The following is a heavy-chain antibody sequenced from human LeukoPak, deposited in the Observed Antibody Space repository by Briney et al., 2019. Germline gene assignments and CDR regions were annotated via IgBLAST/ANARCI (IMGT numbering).Heavy chain of an antibody. V-gene: IGHV3-53*01. CDR1: GFTVSSNY. J-gene: IGHJ6*02. CDR2: IYSGGST. D-gene: IGHD3-10*01. Sequence: AGGSLRLSCAASGFTVSSNYMSWVRQAPGKGLEWVSVIYSGGSTYYADSVKGRFTISRDNSKNTLHLQMNSLRAEDTAVYYCARDRYGSGSQDYYYYGMDVWGQGTTVTVSS. CDR3: ARDRYGSGSQDYYYYGMDV.